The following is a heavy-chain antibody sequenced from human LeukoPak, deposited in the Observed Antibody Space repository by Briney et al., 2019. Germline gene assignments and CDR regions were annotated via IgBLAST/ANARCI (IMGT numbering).Heavy chain of an antibody. CDR2: IRYDGSNK. Sequence: GGSLRLSCAASGFTFSSYGMHWVRQAPGKGLEWVAFIRYDGSNKYYAGSVKGRFTISRDNAKNSLYLQMNSLRAEDTAVYYCARVSGTAMAAGYFDYWGQGTLVTVSS. V-gene: IGHV3-30*02. D-gene: IGHD5-18*01. CDR1: GFTFSSYG. J-gene: IGHJ4*02. CDR3: ARVSGTAMAAGYFDY.